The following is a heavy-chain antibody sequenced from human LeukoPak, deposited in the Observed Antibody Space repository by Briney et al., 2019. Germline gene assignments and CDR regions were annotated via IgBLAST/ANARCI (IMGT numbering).Heavy chain of an antibody. D-gene: IGHD3-10*01. J-gene: IGHJ4*02. CDR2: IYYSGCT. CDR1: GGSISSYY. CDR3: ARGPGMVRGVRFDY. Sequence: SETLSLTCTVSGGSISSYYWSWIRQPPGKGLAWIGYIYYSGCTNYNPSLKSRVTISVDTSKNQFSLKLSSVTAAGTAVYYCARGPGMVRGVRFDYWGQGTLVTVSS. V-gene: IGHV4-59*01.